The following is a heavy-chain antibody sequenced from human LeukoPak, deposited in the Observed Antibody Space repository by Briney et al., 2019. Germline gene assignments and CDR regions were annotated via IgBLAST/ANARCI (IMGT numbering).Heavy chain of an antibody. Sequence: SETLSLTCTVSGGSISSYYWSWIRQPPGKGLEWIGYIYYSGSTNYNPSLKSRVTISVDTSKNQFSLKLSSVTAADTAVYYCARTYYDFWSGYYSENWFDPWGQGTLVTVSS. J-gene: IGHJ5*02. D-gene: IGHD3-3*01. CDR1: GGSISSYY. CDR3: ARTYYDFWSGYYSENWFDP. CDR2: IYYSGST. V-gene: IGHV4-59*08.